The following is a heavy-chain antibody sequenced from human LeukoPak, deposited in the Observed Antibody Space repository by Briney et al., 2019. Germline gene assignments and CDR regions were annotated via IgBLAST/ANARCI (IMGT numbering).Heavy chain of an antibody. D-gene: IGHD2-21*02. J-gene: IGHJ4*02. V-gene: IGHV1-69*04. CDR2: IIVILGIS. CDR1: GGTFSNYA. CDR3: AREVVVYCGGDCYFLDY. Sequence: ASVKVSCKASGGTFSNYAITWVRQAPGQGLEWMGRIIVILGISNYAQKFQGRVTITADKSTSTAYMELSSLRSEDTAVYYCAREVVVYCGGDCYFLDYWGWGTLVTVSS.